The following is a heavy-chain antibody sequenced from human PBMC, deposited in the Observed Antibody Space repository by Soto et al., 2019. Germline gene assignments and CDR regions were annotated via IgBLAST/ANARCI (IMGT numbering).Heavy chain of an antibody. CDR3: SSVPTIFAVVTNYNGMDV. J-gene: IGHJ6*02. CDR2: IYSGGRT. D-gene: IGHD3-3*01. V-gene: IGHV3-53*01. CDR1: GFTVSSNY. Sequence: EVQLVESGGGLIQPGGSLRLSCAASGFTVSSNYMSWVRQAPGKGLEWVSVIYSGGRTYYADSVKGRFTISRDNSKNTLYLQMNSLRAEDTDVYYGSSVPTIFAVVTNYNGMDVWGQGTTFTVSS.